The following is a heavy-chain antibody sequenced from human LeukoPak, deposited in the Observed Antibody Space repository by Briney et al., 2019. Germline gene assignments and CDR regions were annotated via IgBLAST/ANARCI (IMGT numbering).Heavy chain of an antibody. J-gene: IGHJ5*02. Sequence: VASVKVSCKASGYTFTSYGISWVRQAPGQGLEWMGWISAYNGNTNYAQKLQGRVTMTTDTSTSTAYMELRSLRSDDTAVYYCARVGLGYRYDNWFDPWGQGTLVTVSS. CDR2: ISAYNGNT. CDR3: ARVGLGYRYDNWFDP. D-gene: IGHD5-18*01. CDR1: GYTFTSYG. V-gene: IGHV1-18*01.